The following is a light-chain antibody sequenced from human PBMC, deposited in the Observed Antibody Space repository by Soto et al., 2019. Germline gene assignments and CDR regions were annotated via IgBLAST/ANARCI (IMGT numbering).Light chain of an antibody. V-gene: IGKV3-15*01. Sequence: ETVMTQSPATLSASPGESATLSCRASQSVNSALAWYQQIPGQAPRLLIYSASTGATGGPARFSGSGSGTEFTLTISSLQSEDFAIYYCQQYNSWPLTFGGGTKVEI. CDR3: QQYNSWPLT. J-gene: IGKJ4*01. CDR1: QSVNSA. CDR2: SAS.